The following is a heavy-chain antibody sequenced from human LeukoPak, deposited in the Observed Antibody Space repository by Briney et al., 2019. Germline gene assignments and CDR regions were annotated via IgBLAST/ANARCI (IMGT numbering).Heavy chain of an antibody. V-gene: IGHV1-69*01. J-gene: IGHJ4*02. CDR3: ASLGIAAADLFDY. Sequence: SVKVSCKASGGTXSSYAISWVRQAPGQGLEWMGGIIPIFGTANYAQKFQGRVTITADESTSTAYMELSSLRSEDTAVYYCASLGIAAADLFDYWGQGTLVTVSS. CDR1: GGTXSSYA. D-gene: IGHD6-13*01. CDR2: IIPIFGTA.